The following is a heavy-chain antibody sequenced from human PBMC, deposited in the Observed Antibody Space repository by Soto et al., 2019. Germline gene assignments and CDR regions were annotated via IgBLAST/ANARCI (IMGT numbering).Heavy chain of an antibody. CDR2: IYHRGST. Sequence: LSLTCTVSCGSIISNNWWIWVRQPPGRGLEWIGEIYHRGSTNYNPSLKSRISMSLDRSKNQFSLRLSSVTAADTAIYYCARAPFDYWGQGTLVTV. V-gene: IGHV4-4*02. J-gene: IGHJ4*02. CDR3: ARAPFDY. CDR1: CGSIISNNW.